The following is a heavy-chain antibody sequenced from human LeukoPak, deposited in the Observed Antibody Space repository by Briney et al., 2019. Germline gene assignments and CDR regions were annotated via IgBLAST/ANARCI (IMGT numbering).Heavy chain of an antibody. CDR1: GFTFSKYW. CDR3: ATKQWLAPPPDS. V-gene: IGHV3-74*01. J-gene: IGHJ4*02. Sequence: GGSLRLSCAASGFTFSKYWMLWVRQAPGKGLNSVSRINTDGTVTTYADSVKGRFTASRDNADNTMFLQMNSVRDEDTAVYYCATKQWLAPPPDSWGQGTPVTVSS. D-gene: IGHD6-19*01. CDR2: INTDGTVT.